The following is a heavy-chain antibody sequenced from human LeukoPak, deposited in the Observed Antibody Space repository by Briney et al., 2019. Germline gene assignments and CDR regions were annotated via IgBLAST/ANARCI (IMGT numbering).Heavy chain of an antibody. CDR2: MNPNSGNT. CDR1: GYTFTSYG. J-gene: IGHJ6*03. D-gene: IGHD6-13*01. Sequence: ASVKVSCKASGYTFTSYGISWVRQAPGQGLEWMGWMNPNSGNTGYAQKFQGRVTITRNTSISTAYMELSSLRSEDTAVYYCARRAAAGYYYYYMDVWGKGTTVTVSS. V-gene: IGHV1-8*03. CDR3: ARRAAAGYYYYYMDV.